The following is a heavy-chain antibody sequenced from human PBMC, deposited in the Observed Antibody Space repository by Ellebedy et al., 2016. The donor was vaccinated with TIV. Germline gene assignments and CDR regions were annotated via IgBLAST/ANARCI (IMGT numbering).Heavy chain of an antibody. CDR3: AAGPYSYGWGY. V-gene: IGHV3-74*03. CDR1: GFTFSNFW. D-gene: IGHD5-18*01. Sequence: PGGSLRLSCAASGFTFSNFWMHWVRQAPGQGLVWVSRFSTSGGSITYADSVKGRFTISRDNAKNTLYLQMNSLRAEDTAFYYCAAGPYSYGWGYWGQGTLITVSS. J-gene: IGHJ4*02. CDR2: FSTSGGSI.